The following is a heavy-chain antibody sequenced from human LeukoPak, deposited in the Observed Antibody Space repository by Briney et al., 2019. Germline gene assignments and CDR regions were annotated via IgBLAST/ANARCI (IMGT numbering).Heavy chain of an antibody. CDR2: IYHSGST. D-gene: IGHD6-19*01. Sequence: SETLSLTCAVSGYSTSSGYYRGWIRQPPGKGLEWIGSIYHSGSTYYNPSLKSRVTISVDTSKNQFSLKLSSVTAADTAVYYCASTQQWLAFDYWGQGILVTVSS. V-gene: IGHV4-38-2*01. CDR1: GYSTSSGYY. CDR3: ASTQQWLAFDY. J-gene: IGHJ4*02.